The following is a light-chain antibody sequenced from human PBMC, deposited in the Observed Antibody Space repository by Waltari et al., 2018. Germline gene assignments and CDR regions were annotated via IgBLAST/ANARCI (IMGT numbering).Light chain of an antibody. J-gene: IGKJ4*01. CDR2: WAA. Sequence: DIVMPQSPDSLAVSLGERATINCNSSQSVLYNANNKNYLAWYQQKPGQPPKLLIYWAATRESGVPDRFSGSGSGTYFTLTISNLQAEDVAVYYCQQDYSTPVFGGGTKVEIK. CDR3: QQDYSTPV. V-gene: IGKV4-1*01. CDR1: QSVLYNANNKNY.